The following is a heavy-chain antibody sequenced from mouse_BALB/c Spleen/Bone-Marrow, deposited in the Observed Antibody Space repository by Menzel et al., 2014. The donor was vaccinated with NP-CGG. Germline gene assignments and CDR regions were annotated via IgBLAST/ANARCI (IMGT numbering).Heavy chain of an antibody. Sequence: QVQLKQSGAELVKPGASVKLSCKASGYTFTSHWMHWVKQGPGQGLEWIGEINPSNGRSNYNEKFKSKATLTVDKSSSTAYMQLSSLTSEDSAVYYCARRGNYGAMDYWGQGTSVTVSS. CDR2: INPSNGRS. V-gene: IGHV1S81*02. CDR1: GYTFTSHW. J-gene: IGHJ4*01. CDR3: ARRGNYGAMDY. D-gene: IGHD2-1*01.